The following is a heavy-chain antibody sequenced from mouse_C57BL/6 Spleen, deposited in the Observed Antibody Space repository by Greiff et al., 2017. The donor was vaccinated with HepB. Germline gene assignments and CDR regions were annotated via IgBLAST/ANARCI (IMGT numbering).Heavy chain of an antibody. J-gene: IGHJ2*01. CDR2: INPSSGYT. CDR3: ARSPSFDY. CDR1: GYTFTSYT. V-gene: IGHV1-4*01. Sequence: LVESGAELARPGASVKMSCKASGYTFTSYTMHWVKQRPGQGLEWIGYINPSSGYTKYNQKFKDKATLTADKSSSTAYMQLSSLTSEDSAVYYCARSPSFDYWGQGTTLTVSS.